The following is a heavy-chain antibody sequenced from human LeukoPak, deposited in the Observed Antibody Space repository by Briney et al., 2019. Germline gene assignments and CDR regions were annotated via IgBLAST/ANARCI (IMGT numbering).Heavy chain of an antibody. D-gene: IGHD2-2*02. CDR3: ARGEYPHAFDI. CDR1: GFTFSSSG. Sequence: GGSLRLSCAASGFTFSSSGMHWVRQAPGKGLVWVSRINGDGTIINYADSVKGRFTISRDNAESTLYLQMNSLRAEDTALYYCARGEYPHAFDIWGQGTMVSVSS. J-gene: IGHJ3*02. CDR2: INGDGTII. V-gene: IGHV3-74*01.